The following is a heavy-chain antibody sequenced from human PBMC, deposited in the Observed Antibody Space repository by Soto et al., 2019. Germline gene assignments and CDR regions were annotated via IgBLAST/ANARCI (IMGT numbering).Heavy chain of an antibody. J-gene: IGHJ5*02. D-gene: IGHD4-17*01. CDR3: ARDGDYEVMWFAP. V-gene: IGHV1-69*06. CDR1: GGTFSSYA. CDR2: IIPIFGTA. Sequence: QVQLVQSGAEVKKPGSSVKVSCKASGGTFSSYAISWVRQAPGQGLEWMGGIIPIFGTANYAQKFQGRVTITGDKSRRTAYRGRRGLSSEDRAVYYCARDGDYEVMWFAPGGQGTLVTVPS.